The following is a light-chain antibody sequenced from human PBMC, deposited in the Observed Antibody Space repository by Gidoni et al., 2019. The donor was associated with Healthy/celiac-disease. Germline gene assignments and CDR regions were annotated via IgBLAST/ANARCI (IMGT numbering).Light chain of an antibody. CDR3: QQYNNWPRT. CDR1: QSFSSN. V-gene: IGKV3-15*01. J-gene: IGKJ3*01. Sequence: EIVMTQSPATLSVSPGERATLTRRASQSFSSNLAWYQQKPGQAPRLLIYGASTRATGIPARFRVSGSGTEFTLTISSLQSEDFAVYYCQQYNNWPRTFGPGTKVDIK. CDR2: GAS.